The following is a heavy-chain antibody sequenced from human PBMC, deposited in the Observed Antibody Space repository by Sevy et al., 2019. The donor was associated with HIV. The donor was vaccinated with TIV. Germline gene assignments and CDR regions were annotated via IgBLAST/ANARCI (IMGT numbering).Heavy chain of an antibody. CDR3: TTDPRGDRPLDY. Sequence: GGSLRLSCAASGFTFSNAWMSWVRQAPGKGLEWVGRIKSKTDGGTTDYAAPVKGRFTISRDDSKNTLYLQMNSLKTEDTAVYYCTTDPRGDRPLDYWGQGTLVTVSS. CDR2: IKSKTDGGTT. V-gene: IGHV3-15*01. CDR1: GFTFSNAW. J-gene: IGHJ4*02. D-gene: IGHD3-10*01.